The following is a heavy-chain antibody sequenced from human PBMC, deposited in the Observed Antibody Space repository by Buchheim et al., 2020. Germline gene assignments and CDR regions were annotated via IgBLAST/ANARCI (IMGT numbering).Heavy chain of an antibody. V-gene: IGHV5-51*01. CDR3: AREVGRYDWFDP. D-gene: IGHD3-9*01. CDR2: IYPRDSDT. J-gene: IGHJ5*02. CDR1: GYSFSSYR. Sequence: EVQLVQSGAEVKKPGESLKISCKGFGYSFSSYRIGWVRQMPGKGLEWMGIIYPRDSDTTYSPSFQGQVTIPADKSISTAYPQWSSLKASDTAVYYCAREVGRYDWFDPWGQGTL.